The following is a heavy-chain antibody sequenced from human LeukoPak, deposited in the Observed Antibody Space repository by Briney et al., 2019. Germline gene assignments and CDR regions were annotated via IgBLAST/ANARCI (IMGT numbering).Heavy chain of an antibody. CDR3: ARGSYCSSTSCYGPIDNWFDP. CDR2: ISAYNGNT. Sequence: GASVKVSCKASGYTFTSYGISWVRQAPGQGLEWMGWISAYNGNTNYAQKLQGRVTMTTDTSTSTAYMELRSLRSDDTAVYYCARGSYCSSTSCYGPIDNWFDPWGQGTLVTVSS. CDR1: GYTFTSYG. D-gene: IGHD2-2*01. J-gene: IGHJ5*02. V-gene: IGHV1-18*01.